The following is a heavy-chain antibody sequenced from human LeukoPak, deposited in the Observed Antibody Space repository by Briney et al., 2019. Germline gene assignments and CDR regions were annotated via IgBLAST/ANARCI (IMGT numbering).Heavy chain of an antibody. V-gene: IGHV5-51*01. Sequence: GESLKISCKGSGYSFTSYWIGWVRQMPGKGLEWMGIIYAGDSDTRYGPSFQGQVTISAGKSISTAYLQWDSLKASDSAIYYCERLRDGYNRPFDYWGQGTLVTVSS. J-gene: IGHJ4*02. CDR1: GYSFTSYW. CDR2: IYAGDSDT. CDR3: ERLRDGYNRPFDY. D-gene: IGHD5-24*01.